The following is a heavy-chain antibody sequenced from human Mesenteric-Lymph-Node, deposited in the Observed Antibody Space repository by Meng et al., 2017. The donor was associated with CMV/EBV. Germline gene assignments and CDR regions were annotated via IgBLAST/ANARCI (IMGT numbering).Heavy chain of an antibody. Sequence: GESLKISCAASGFPFSSYGMHWVRQAPGKGLEWAAVIWYDGSNKYYADSVKGRFTISRDNSKNTLYLQMNSLRAEDTAVYYCAKVSRNYYDSSGYSDYGMDAWGQGTTVTVSS. J-gene: IGHJ6*02. CDR3: AKVSRNYYDSSGYSDYGMDA. CDR1: GFPFSSYG. D-gene: IGHD3-22*01. CDR2: IWYDGSNK. V-gene: IGHV3-33*06.